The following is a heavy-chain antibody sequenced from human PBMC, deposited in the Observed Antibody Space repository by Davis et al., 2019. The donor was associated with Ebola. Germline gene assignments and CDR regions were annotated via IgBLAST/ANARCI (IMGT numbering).Heavy chain of an antibody. J-gene: IGHJ6*02. CDR1: GYTFTSYA. V-gene: IGHV1-3*01. CDR3: ARDFSEFYYYGMDV. D-gene: IGHD3-3*02. Sequence: ASEKVSCQASGYTFTSYAMHWVRQAPGQRLEWMGWINAGNGNTKYSQKFQGRVTITRDTSASTAYMELSSLRSEDTAVYYCARDFSEFYYYGMDVWGQGTTVTVSS. CDR2: INAGNGNT.